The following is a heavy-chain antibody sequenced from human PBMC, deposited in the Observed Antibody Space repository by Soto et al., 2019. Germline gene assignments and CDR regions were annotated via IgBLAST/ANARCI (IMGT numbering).Heavy chain of an antibody. V-gene: IGHV1-3*04. D-gene: IGHD3-10*01. CDR1: GYTFTSYA. CDR3: ARIAALRITMVRGVSPPPNWFDP. CDR2: INTGNGNT. J-gene: IGHJ5*02. Sequence: ASVKVSCKASGYTFTSYAIHWVRQAPGQRLEWMGWINTGNGNTKYSQKFQGRVTITRDTSASTAYMELRSLRSDDTAVYYCARIAALRITMVRGVSPPPNWFDPWGQGTLVTVSS.